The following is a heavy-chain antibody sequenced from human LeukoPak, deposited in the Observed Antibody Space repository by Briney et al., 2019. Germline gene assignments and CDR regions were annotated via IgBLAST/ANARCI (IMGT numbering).Heavy chain of an antibody. D-gene: IGHD3-22*01. Sequence: PGGSLRLSCAASGFTFDDYAMHWVRQAPGKGLEWVSGISWNSGSIGYADSVKGRFTISGDHAKNSLYLQMNSLRAEDTALYYCAKDSNYYDSSGYTPVAFDIWGQGTMVTVSS. CDR2: ISWNSGSI. CDR1: GFTFDDYA. V-gene: IGHV3-9*01. CDR3: AKDSNYYDSSGYTPVAFDI. J-gene: IGHJ3*02.